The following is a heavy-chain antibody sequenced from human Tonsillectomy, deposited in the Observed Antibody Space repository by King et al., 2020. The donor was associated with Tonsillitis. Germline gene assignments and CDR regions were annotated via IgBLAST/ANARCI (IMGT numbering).Heavy chain of an antibody. CDR1: GFILSSYA. D-gene: IGHD2-2*02. V-gene: IGHV3-30-3*01. Sequence: VQLVESGGGVVQPGRSLRISCAASGFILSSYAMNWVRQDPGKGLEWVASISYDGCNTYYADSVKGRFTVSRDNSKNILYLQMNSLRAEDTAVYYCTRAPLGPYCSSTCCYTPYYFDHWGQGTLVTVSS. CDR3: TRAPLGPYCSSTCCYTPYYFDH. J-gene: IGHJ4*02. CDR2: ISYDGCNT.